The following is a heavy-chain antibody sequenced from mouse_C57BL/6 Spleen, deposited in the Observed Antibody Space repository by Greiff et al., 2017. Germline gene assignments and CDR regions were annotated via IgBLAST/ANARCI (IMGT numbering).Heavy chain of an antibody. J-gene: IGHJ3*01. CDR1: GYAFSSYR. V-gene: IGHV1-80*01. Sequence: VQLKESGAELVKPGASVKISCKASGYAFSSYRINWVKQRPGKGLEWIGQIYPGNGDTNYNGKFKGKATLTADKSSSTAYMQLSSLTSEDSAVYFGARSYYEYGGAWFAYWGQGTMVTVSA. CDR2: IYPGNGDT. D-gene: IGHD1-1*01. CDR3: ARSYYEYGGAWFAY.